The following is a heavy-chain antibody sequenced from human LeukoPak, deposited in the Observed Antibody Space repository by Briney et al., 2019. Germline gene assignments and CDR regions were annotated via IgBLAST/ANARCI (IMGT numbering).Heavy chain of an antibody. V-gene: IGHV3-21*05. CDR3: AREGTAADLGYFDY. J-gene: IGHJ4*02. CDR2: ISSSSIYT. CDR1: GFTFNSYS. D-gene: IGHD6-13*01. Sequence: GGSLRLSCAASGFTFNSYSMYWVRQAPGKGLEWVSYISSSSIYTNHADSVKGRFTISRDNAKNSLFLQMNSLRAEDTAVYYCAREGTAADLGYFDYWGQGTLVTVSS.